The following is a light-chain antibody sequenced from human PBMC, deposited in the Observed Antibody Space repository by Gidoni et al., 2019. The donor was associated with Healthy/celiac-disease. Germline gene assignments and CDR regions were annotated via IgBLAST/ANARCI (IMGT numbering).Light chain of an antibody. J-gene: IGLJ3*02. CDR3: QVWDSRVV. Sequence: SYVLTQPPPVSVAPGKTARITCGGNNIGSKSVHWYQQKPGQAPVLVIYYDRDRPSGIPERFSGSNSGNTATLTISRVEAGDEADYYCQVWDSRVVFGGGTKLTVL. CDR2: YDR. CDR1: NIGSKS. V-gene: IGLV3-21*04.